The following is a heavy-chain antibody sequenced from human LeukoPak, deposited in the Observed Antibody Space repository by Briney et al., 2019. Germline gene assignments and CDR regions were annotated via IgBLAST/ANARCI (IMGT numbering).Heavy chain of an antibody. CDR2: ISNNGGYT. J-gene: IGHJ4*02. CDR1: GFTFSSSA. Sequence: GGSLRLSCAASGFTFSSSAMSWVRQAPGKGLEWVSAISNNGGYTYYADSVQGRFTISRDNSKTTLCLQMNSLRAEDTAVYYCAKQLGYCSDFSCYFPYWGQGTLVTVSS. CDR3: AKQLGYCSDFSCYFPY. D-gene: IGHD2-15*01. V-gene: IGHV3-23*01.